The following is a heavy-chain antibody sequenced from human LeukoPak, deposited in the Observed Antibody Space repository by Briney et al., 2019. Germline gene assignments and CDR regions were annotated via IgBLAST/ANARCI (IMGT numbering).Heavy chain of an antibody. CDR1: GGSISSYY. V-gene: IGHV4-59*01. J-gene: IGHJ3*02. Sequence: SETLSLTCTVSGGSISSYYWSWIRQPPGKGLEWIGYIYYSVSTNYNPSLKSRVTISVDTSKNQFSLKLSSVTAADTAVYYCARDKGLHAFDIWGQGTMVTVSS. D-gene: IGHD4-11*01. CDR2: IYYSVST. CDR3: ARDKGLHAFDI.